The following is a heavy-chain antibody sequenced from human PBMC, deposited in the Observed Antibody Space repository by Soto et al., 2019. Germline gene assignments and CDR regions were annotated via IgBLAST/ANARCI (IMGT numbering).Heavy chain of an antibody. CDR3: ARETAHFDH. V-gene: IGHV4-38-2*01. Sequence: SETLSLTCAVSGYSISSGYYRGWIRQPPGKGLEWIGNFYHSGSTFYNPSLKSRVTISVDTSKNLFSLKLSSVTAADTAVYYCARETAHFDHWGQGTLVTVSS. CDR1: GYSISSGYY. J-gene: IGHJ4*02. CDR2: FYHSGST.